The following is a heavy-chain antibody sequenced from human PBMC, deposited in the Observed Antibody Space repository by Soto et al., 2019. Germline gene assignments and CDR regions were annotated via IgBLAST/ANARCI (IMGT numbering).Heavy chain of an antibody. J-gene: IGHJ6*02. D-gene: IGHD2-8*02. V-gene: IGHV3-33*01. CDR1: GFTFSSYG. CDR3: ARGGVFRYYYGMDV. Sequence: GGSLRLSCAASGFTFSSYGMHWVRQAPGKGLEWVAVIWYDGSNKYYADSVKGRFTISRDNSKNTLYLQMNSLRAEDTAVYYCARGGVFRYYYGMDVWGQGTTVTVSS. CDR2: IWYDGSNK.